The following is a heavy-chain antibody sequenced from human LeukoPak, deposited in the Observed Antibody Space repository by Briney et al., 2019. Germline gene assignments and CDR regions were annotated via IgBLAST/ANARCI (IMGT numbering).Heavy chain of an antibody. CDR1: GCIFSSYV. J-gene: IGHJ6*02. Sequence: GGSLRLSCAASGCIFSSYVMSWVRQAPGKGLEWVSVISNSDGGTYYADSVKGRFTISRDNSKNTLYLQMNSLRAEDTAVYYCAKDVGGGYGFYGMDVWGQGTTVTVSS. D-gene: IGHD5-12*01. V-gene: IGHV3-23*01. CDR2: ISNSDGGT. CDR3: AKDVGGGYGFYGMDV.